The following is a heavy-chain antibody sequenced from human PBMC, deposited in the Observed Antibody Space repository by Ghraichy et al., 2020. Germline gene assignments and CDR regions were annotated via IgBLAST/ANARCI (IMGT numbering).Heavy chain of an antibody. J-gene: IGHJ6*02. D-gene: IGHD3-16*01. CDR3: ARFGDV. CDR1: GLPFSSYA. V-gene: IGHV3-23*01. Sequence: GGSLRLSCAASGLPFSSYAMTWVRQAPGKGLEWVSAITGNSAIAHYVDSVKGRFTISRDNAKNTLFLQMNSLRVEDTAIYFCARFGDVWGQGTTVTVSS. CDR2: ITGNSAIA.